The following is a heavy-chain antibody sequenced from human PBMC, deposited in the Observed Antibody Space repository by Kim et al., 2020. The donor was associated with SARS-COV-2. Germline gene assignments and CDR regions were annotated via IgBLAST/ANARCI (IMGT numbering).Heavy chain of an antibody. V-gene: IGHV3-66*01. CDR3: ASDLRYCTNGVCPYAFDI. J-gene: IGHJ3*02. Sequence: KGRFTISRDNSKNTLYLQMNSLRAEDTAVYYCASDLRYCTNGVCPYAFDIWGQGTMVTVSS. D-gene: IGHD2-8*01.